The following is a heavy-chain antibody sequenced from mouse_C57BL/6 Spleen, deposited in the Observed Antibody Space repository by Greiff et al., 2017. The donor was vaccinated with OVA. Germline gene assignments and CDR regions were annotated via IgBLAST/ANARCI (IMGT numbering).Heavy chain of an antibody. CDR2: ISSGSSTI. Sequence: DVKLVESGGGLVKPGGSLKLSCAASGFTFSDYGMHWVRQAPEKGLEWVAYISSGSSTIYYADTVKGRFTISRDNAKYTLFLPMTRLRSEDTAMYYCARKAAYDYDGDKAMDDWGQGTSVTVSS. CDR1: GFTFSDYG. D-gene: IGHD2-4*01. CDR3: ARKAAYDYDGDKAMDD. V-gene: IGHV5-17*01. J-gene: IGHJ4*01.